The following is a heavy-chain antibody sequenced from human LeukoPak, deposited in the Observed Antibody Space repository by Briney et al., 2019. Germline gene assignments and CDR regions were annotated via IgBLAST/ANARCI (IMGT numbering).Heavy chain of an antibody. Sequence: GGSLRLSCAASGFSVSSNYMSWVRRAPRKGLEWVSVIHSGGSTYYADSVKGRFTISRDNSKNTLYLQMNSLRAEDTAVYYCATSTPGGYCTSTSCYGPRFDYWGQGTLVTVSS. CDR3: ATSTPGGYCTSTSCYGPRFDY. V-gene: IGHV3-53*01. D-gene: IGHD2-2*01. CDR1: GFSVSSNY. J-gene: IGHJ4*02. CDR2: IHSGGST.